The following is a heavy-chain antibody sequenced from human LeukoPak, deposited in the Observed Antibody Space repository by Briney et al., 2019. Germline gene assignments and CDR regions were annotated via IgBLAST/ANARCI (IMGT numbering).Heavy chain of an antibody. CDR3: ATPGEIVVVPAAMPWFDP. CDR2: ISGSGGST. CDR1: GFTFSSYA. Sequence: PGGSLRLSCAASGFTFSSYAMSWVRQAPGKGLEWVSVISGSGGSTYYADSVKGRFTISRDNSKNTLYLQMNSLRAEDTAVYYCATPGEIVVVPAAMPWFDPWGQGTLVTVSS. V-gene: IGHV3-23*01. J-gene: IGHJ5*02. D-gene: IGHD2-2*01.